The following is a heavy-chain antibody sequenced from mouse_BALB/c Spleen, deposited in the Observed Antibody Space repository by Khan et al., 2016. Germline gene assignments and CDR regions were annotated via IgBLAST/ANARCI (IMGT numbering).Heavy chain of an antibody. J-gene: IGHJ4*01. CDR1: GDSITSGY. Sequence: EVKLLESGPSLVKLSQTLSLTCSVTGDSITSGYWNWIRKFPGNKLEYMGYISHSGSTYYNPSLKSRISITRDTSKNQYYLQLNSVTTEVTATYYCARYDGSTYVRGIDYWGQGTSVTVSS. V-gene: IGHV3-8*02. CDR2: ISHSGST. D-gene: IGHD1-1*01. CDR3: ARYDGSTYVRGIDY.